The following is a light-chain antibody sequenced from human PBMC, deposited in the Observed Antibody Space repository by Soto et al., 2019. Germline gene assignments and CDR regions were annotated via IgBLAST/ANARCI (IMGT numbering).Light chain of an antibody. CDR1: QSVSSSY. CDR3: QQYGSSP. V-gene: IGKV3-20*01. Sequence: EIVLTQSPGTLSLSPGERATLSCRASQSVSSSYLACYQQKPGQAPRLLIYGASSRATGIPDRFSGSGSGTDFTLTISRLEPEDFAVYYCQQYGSSPFGQGTKVDIK. CDR2: GAS. J-gene: IGKJ1*01.